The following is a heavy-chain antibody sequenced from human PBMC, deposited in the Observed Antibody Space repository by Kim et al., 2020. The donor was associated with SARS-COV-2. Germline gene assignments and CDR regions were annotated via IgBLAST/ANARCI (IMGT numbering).Heavy chain of an antibody. J-gene: IGHJ6*03. CDR2: INHSGST. Sequence: SETLSLTCAVYGGSFSGYYWSWIRQPPGKGLEWIGEINHSGSTNYNPSLKSRVTISVDTSKNQFSLKLSSVTAADTAVYYCARGRGYDILKLRGYYYMDVWGKGTTVTVSS. V-gene: IGHV4-34*01. CDR3: ARGRGYDILKLRGYYYMDV. D-gene: IGHD3-9*01. CDR1: GGSFSGYY.